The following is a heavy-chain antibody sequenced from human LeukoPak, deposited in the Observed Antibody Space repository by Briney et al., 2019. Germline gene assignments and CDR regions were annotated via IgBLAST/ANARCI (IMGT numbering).Heavy chain of an antibody. CDR1: GFTFSTYG. CDR2: ISYDGSNK. Sequence: PGGSLRLSCAASGFTFSTYGMHWVRQTPGKGLEWVALISYDGSNKYYADSVKGRFTISRDNSKNTLYLQMNSLRAEDTAIYYCTKRGTVTTFGHCDFWGQGTLVTVSS. D-gene: IGHD4-17*01. CDR3: TKRGTVTTFGHCDF. V-gene: IGHV3-30*18. J-gene: IGHJ4*02.